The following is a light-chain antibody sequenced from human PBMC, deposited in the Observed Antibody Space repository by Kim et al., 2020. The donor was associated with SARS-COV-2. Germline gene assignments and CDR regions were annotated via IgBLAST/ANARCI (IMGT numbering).Light chain of an antibody. Sequence: QPVTISCTGTNSDVGGYNYVSWYQQHPGKAPKLMVYDVSQRPSGVPDRFSGSKYGNTASLTISGLQAEDEADYYCCSYAGSYTLGVFGGGTQLTVL. J-gene: IGLJ2*01. CDR3: CSYAGSYTLGV. V-gene: IGLV2-11*01. CDR2: DVS. CDR1: NSDVGGYNY.